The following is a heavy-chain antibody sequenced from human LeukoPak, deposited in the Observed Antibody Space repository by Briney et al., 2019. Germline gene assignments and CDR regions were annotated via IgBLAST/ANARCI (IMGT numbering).Heavy chain of an antibody. J-gene: IGHJ4*02. V-gene: IGHV3-7*01. CDR2: IKQDGSEK. Sequence: GGSLRLSCVASGFTLRTYGMHWVRQAPGKGLEWVANIKQDGSEKYYVDSVKGRFTISRDNAKNSLYLQMNSLRAEDTAVYYCARDFVVVPATHCWGQGTLVTVSS. D-gene: IGHD2-2*01. CDR3: ARDFVVVPATHC. CDR1: GFTLRTYG.